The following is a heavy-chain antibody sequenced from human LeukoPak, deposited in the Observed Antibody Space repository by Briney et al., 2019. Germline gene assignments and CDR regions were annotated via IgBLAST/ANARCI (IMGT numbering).Heavy chain of an antibody. J-gene: IGHJ4*02. CDR1: GFTVTSSY. CDR3: ARRILGPIDD. Sequence: PGGSLRLSCAASGFTVTSSYMTWVRQTPGKGLEWVSVIYPTGATYYADSVKGRFTISRDNSKNTVSLRMNSLRADDTALYYCARRILGPIDDWGQGTLVTVSS. V-gene: IGHV3-53*01. D-gene: IGHD2/OR15-2a*01. CDR2: IYPTGAT.